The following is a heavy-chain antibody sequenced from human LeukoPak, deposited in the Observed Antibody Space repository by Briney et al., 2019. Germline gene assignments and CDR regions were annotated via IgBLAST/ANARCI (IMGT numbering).Heavy chain of an antibody. V-gene: IGHV4-30-2*01. CDR1: GGSISSGGYS. Sequence: SETLSLTCAVSGGSISSGGYSWSWIRQPPGKGLEGIGYIYHSGSTYYNPSLKSRVTISVDRSKNQFSLKLSSVTAAYTAVYSCARAVGRDAFDIWGQGTMVTVSS. J-gene: IGHJ3*02. CDR2: IYHSGST. CDR3: ARAVGRDAFDI. D-gene: IGHD1-26*01.